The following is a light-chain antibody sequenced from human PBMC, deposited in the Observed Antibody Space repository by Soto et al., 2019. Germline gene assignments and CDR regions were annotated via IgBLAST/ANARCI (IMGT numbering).Light chain of an antibody. J-gene: IGKJ3*01. CDR1: QDISNF. CDR2: DAS. V-gene: IGKV1-33*01. Sequence: DIQMTQSTSSLSASVGDRVTITCQASQDISNFLNWYQQKPGTAPKLLIYDASNLETGDPSRFSESGSGTDFTFTISSLHPEDLPTYYCQQYDNLPPLTFGPGTKVDI. CDR3: QQYDNLPPLT.